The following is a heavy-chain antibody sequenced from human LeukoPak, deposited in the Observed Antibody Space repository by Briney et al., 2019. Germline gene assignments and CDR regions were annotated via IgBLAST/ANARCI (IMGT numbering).Heavy chain of an antibody. CDR1: GFKFYSYA. D-gene: IGHD6-13*01. CDR3: ARSPGPAAVAFDY. V-gene: IGHV3-30*04. Sequence: GGSLRLSCAASGFKFYSYAMHWVRQAPGKGLEWVASISFDGSEKYYRDSVKGRFTISRDNSKNTVSLQLNSLRPEDTAVYYCARSPGPAAVAFDYWGQGTLVTASS. J-gene: IGHJ4*02. CDR2: ISFDGSEK.